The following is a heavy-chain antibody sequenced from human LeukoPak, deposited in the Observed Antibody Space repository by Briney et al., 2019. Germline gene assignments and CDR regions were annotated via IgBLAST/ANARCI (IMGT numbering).Heavy chain of an antibody. Sequence: GESLKISCKGSGYNFTTYWSGWVRQMPGKGLEWMGIIYPGDSDTRYSPSFQGQVTISADKSISTAYLQWSSLKASDTAMYYCARNRIVGATRAAFDYWGQGTLVTVSS. J-gene: IGHJ4*02. CDR3: ARNRIVGATRAAFDY. D-gene: IGHD1-26*01. V-gene: IGHV5-51*01. CDR1: GYNFTTYW. CDR2: IYPGDSDT.